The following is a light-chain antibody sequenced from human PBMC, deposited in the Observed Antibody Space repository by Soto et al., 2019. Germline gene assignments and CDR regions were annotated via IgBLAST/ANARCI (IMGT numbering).Light chain of an antibody. CDR1: QSVLYSSNNKNN. J-gene: IGKJ4*01. Sequence: DIVMTQSPESLAVSLGERATINCKSSQSVLYSSNNKNNLAWYQQKPGQPPKLLIYWASARESGVPDRFIGRGSGTDFTLTISSLQAEDVAVYYCQQYYSTPLTFGGGTQVEI. CDR2: WAS. CDR3: QQYYSTPLT. V-gene: IGKV4-1*01.